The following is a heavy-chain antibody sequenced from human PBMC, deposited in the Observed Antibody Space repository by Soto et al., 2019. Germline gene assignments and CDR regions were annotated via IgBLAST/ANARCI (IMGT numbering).Heavy chain of an antibody. Sequence: GGSLRLSCAASGFTFSSYAMSWVRQAPGKGLEWVSAISGSGGSTYYADSVKGRFTISRDNSKNTLYLQMNSLRAEDTAVYYCAKAEPKGIAVAGTAYYYYGMDVWGQGTTVTVSS. CDR2: ISGSGGST. CDR3: AKAEPKGIAVAGTAYYYYGMDV. D-gene: IGHD6-19*01. J-gene: IGHJ6*02. V-gene: IGHV3-23*01. CDR1: GFTFSSYA.